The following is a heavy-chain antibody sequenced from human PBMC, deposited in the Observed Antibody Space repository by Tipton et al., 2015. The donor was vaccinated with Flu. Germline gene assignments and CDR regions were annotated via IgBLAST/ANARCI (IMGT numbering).Heavy chain of an antibody. CDR3: ARWLQDNTYGLDV. Sequence: SLRLSCAASGFSFDDYAMHWVRQAPGKGREWGSGSSWNSGSMGYADSVKGRFTISRDNAKNSVYLRMNSLRAEDTAVYYCARWLQDNTYGLDVWGQGTTVTVSS. J-gene: IGHJ6*02. CDR1: GFSFDDYA. D-gene: IGHD5-24*01. CDR2: SSWNSGSM. V-gene: IGHV3-9*01.